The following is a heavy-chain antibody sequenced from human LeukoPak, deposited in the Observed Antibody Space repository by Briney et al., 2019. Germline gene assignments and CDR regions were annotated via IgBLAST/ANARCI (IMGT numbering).Heavy chain of an antibody. CDR3: ARAGSGWFPS. D-gene: IGHD6-19*01. V-gene: IGHV3-64*01. CDR2: ISSNGGST. Sequence: PGGSLRLSCAASGFTFSSYAMHWVRQAPGKGLEYVSAISSNGGSTYYANSVKGRFTISRDNSKNTLYLQMGSLRAEDMAVYYCARAGSGWFPSWGQGTLVTVSS. J-gene: IGHJ4*02. CDR1: GFTFSSYA.